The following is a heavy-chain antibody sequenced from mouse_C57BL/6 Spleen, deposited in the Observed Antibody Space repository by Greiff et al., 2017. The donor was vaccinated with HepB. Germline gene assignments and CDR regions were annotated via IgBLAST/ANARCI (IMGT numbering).Heavy chain of an antibody. Sequence: QVTLKVSGPGILQPSQTLSLTCSFSGFSLSTFGMGVGWIRQPSGKGLEWLAHIWWDDDKYYNPALKSRLTISKDTSKNQVFLKIANVDTADTATYYCARTPNYSNYLRRSAWFAYWGQGTLVTVSA. V-gene: IGHV8-8*01. CDR2: IWWDDDK. CDR3: ARTPNYSNYLRRSAWFAY. CDR1: GFSLSTFGMG. J-gene: IGHJ3*01. D-gene: IGHD2-5*01.